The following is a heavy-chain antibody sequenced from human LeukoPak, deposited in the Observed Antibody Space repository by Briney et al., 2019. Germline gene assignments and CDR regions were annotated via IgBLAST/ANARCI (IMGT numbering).Heavy chain of an antibody. J-gene: IGHJ3*02. D-gene: IGHD3-22*01. V-gene: IGHV3-7*01. Sequence: QTGESLTLSCAVSGFTFSSYCMHWVRQAPGKGLEWVANIKQDGSENYYLWSVKGRFTISRDNAKNSLYLQMNSLRAEDTAVYYCARGLLHYYDRLHAFDIWGQGTMVTVSS. CDR1: GFTFSSYC. CDR2: IKQDGSEN. CDR3: ARGLLHYYDRLHAFDI.